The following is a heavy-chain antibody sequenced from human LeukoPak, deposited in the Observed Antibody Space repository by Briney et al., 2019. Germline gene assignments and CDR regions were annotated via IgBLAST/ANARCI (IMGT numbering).Heavy chain of an antibody. CDR3: ARGPVRYYLDS. V-gene: IGHV4-59*01. CDR1: GGSTSGYS. CDR2: FYYSGST. D-gene: IGHD5-24*01. Sequence: SETLSLTCTVSGGSTSGYSWSWIRQPPGKGLEWIGCFYYSGSTNYNPSLKSRVTISLDTSKNQFSLNLSSVTAADTAVYYRARGPVRYYLDSWGQGTLVTVSS. J-gene: IGHJ4*02.